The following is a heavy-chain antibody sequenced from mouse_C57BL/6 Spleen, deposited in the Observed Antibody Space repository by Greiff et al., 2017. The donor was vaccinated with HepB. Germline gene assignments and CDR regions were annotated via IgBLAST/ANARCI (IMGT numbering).Heavy chain of an antibody. D-gene: IGHD1-1*01. V-gene: IGHV5-6*01. CDR2: ISSGGSYT. J-gene: IGHJ2*01. CDR3: ARHELITTASYYFDY. CDR1: GFTFSSYG. Sequence: EVQGVESGGDLVKPGGSLKLSCAASGFTFSSYGMSWVRQTPDKRLEWVATISSGGSYTYYPDSVKGRFTISRDNAKNTLYLQMSSLKSEDTAMYYCARHELITTASYYFDYWGQGTTLTVSS.